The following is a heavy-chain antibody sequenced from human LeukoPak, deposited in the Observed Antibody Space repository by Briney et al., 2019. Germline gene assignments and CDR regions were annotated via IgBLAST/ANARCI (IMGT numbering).Heavy chain of an antibody. Sequence: PGGSLRLSCAASGFIFNNYGMHWVRQAPGKGLEWVAVTRYGGSDKKYADSVKGRFTISGDNSRNTVYLQMNSLRGEDSAVYYCANDSPTSDPFENWGQGTLVTVSS. CDR1: GFIFNNYG. CDR3: ANDSPTSDPFEN. J-gene: IGHJ4*02. V-gene: IGHV3-30*02. CDR2: TRYGGSDK.